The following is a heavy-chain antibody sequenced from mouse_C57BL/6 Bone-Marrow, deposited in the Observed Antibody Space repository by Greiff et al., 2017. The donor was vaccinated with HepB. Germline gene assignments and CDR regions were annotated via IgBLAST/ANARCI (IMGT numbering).Heavy chain of an antibody. CDR3: ARDGMDY. J-gene: IGHJ4*01. CDR1: GFTFSDFY. CDR2: SRNKANDYTT. Sequence: EVQVVESGGGLVQSGRSLRLSCATSGFTFSDFYMEWVRQAPGKGLEWIAASRNKANDYTTEYSASVKGRFIVSRDTSQSILYLQMNALRAEDTAIYYCARDGMDYWGQGTSVTVSS. V-gene: IGHV7-1*01.